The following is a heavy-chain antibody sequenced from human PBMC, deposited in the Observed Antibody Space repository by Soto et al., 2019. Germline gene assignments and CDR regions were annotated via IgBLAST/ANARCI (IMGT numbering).Heavy chain of an antibody. D-gene: IGHD6-13*01. Sequence: GGSLRLSCAASGFTFDDYAMHWVRQAPGKGLEWVSGISWNGATIGYADSVKGRFTISRDNAKNSLFLQMDSLRAEDTAFYYCAKDKSKSSSSLTRAFDIWGQGTMVTVSS. CDR2: ISWNGATI. V-gene: IGHV3-9*01. CDR3: AKDKSKSSSSLTRAFDI. J-gene: IGHJ3*02. CDR1: GFTFDDYA.